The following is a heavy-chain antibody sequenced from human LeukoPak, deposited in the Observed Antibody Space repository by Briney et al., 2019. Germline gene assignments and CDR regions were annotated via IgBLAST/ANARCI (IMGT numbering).Heavy chain of an antibody. V-gene: IGHV3-48*01. CDR1: GFSFSSYS. CDR3: ARDYLYAFDY. D-gene: IGHD2-2*01. Sequence: GGSLRLSCAASGFSFSSYSMNWVRQAPGKGLEWVSYISGSGNAKHYTDSVKGRFTISRDNAKNALYLQMNSLRAEDTAVYFCARDYLYAFDYWGEGTLVTVSS. J-gene: IGHJ4*02. CDR2: ISGSGNAK.